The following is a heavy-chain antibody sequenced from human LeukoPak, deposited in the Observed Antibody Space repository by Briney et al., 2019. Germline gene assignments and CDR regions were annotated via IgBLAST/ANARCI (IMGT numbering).Heavy chain of an antibody. CDR2: INPSGGST. D-gene: IGHD1-26*01. V-gene: IGHV1-46*01. CDR3: ARVRGGGSYFDY. J-gene: IGHJ4*02. Sequence: ASVKVSCKASGYTLTSYYMHWVRQAPGQGLEWMGIINPSGGSTSYTQKLQDRVIMTRDTSTSTVYMELSSLGSKDTAVYYCARVRGGGSYFDYWGQGTLVTVSS. CDR1: GYTLTSYY.